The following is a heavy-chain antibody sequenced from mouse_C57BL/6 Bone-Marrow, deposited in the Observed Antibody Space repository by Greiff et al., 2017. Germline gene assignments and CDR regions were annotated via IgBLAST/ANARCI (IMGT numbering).Heavy chain of an antibody. CDR1: GYAFSSSW. J-gene: IGHJ3*01. D-gene: IGHD1-1*01. CDR3: ARGYYGSSWFAY. Sequence: VQLQQSGPELVKPGASVKISCKASGYAFSSSWMNWVKQRPGKGLEWIGRIYPGDGDTNYNGTFKGKATLTADKSSSTAYMQLSSLTSEDAAVYFCARGYYGSSWFAYWGQGTLVTVSA. CDR2: IYPGDGDT. V-gene: IGHV1-82*01.